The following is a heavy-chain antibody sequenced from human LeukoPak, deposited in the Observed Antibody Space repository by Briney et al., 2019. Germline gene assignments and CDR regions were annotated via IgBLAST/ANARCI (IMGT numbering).Heavy chain of an antibody. Sequence: GGSLRLSCAASGFTFRSYEMNRVRQAPGKGLEWVSYISSSGSTIYYADSVNGRFTISRDNAKNSLYLQMNSLRAEDTAVYYCARVGWGLFAYWGQGTLVTVSS. CDR3: ARVGWGLFAY. CDR1: GFTFRSYE. J-gene: IGHJ4*02. D-gene: IGHD7-27*01. V-gene: IGHV3-48*03. CDR2: ISSSGSTI.